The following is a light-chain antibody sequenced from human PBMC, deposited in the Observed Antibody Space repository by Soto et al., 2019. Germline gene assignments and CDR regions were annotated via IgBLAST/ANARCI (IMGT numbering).Light chain of an antibody. CDR3: QQYNNWPPFT. Sequence: EIAMTQSPATLSVSPGERATLSCRASQSVSTNLAWYQQKPGQAPRLLIYGASTRATGVPARFSGSGSGTECTLPISSLQSEDFAVYYCQQYNNWPPFTFGPGTTVDIK. V-gene: IGKV3-15*01. CDR1: QSVSTN. J-gene: IGKJ3*01. CDR2: GAS.